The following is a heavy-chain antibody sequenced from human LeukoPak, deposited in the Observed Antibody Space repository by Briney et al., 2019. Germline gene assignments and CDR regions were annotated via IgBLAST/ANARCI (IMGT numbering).Heavy chain of an antibody. V-gene: IGHV1-24*01. Sequence: EASVKVSCKVSGYTLTELSMHWVRQAPGKGLEWMGGFDPEDGETIYAQKFQGRVTMTEDTSTDTAYMELSSLRSEDTAVYYCATDIDRLFQLDYWGQGNLVTVSS. J-gene: IGHJ4*02. CDR2: FDPEDGET. CDR3: ATDIDRLFQLDY. D-gene: IGHD1-14*01. CDR1: GYTLTELS.